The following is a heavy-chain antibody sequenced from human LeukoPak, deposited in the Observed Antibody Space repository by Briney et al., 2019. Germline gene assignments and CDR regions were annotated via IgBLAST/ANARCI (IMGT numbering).Heavy chain of an antibody. CDR2: IKSDGSST. J-gene: IGHJ4*02. D-gene: IGHD3-10*01. CDR1: GFTFSSYA. V-gene: IGHV3-74*01. Sequence: GGSLRLSCAASGFTFSSYAMHWVRQAPGKGLVWVSRIKSDGSSTSYADSVKGRFTISRDNAKNTVYLQMNSLRVEDTAVYYCVRDRGWFHFDLWGQGILVTVSS. CDR3: VRDRGWFHFDL.